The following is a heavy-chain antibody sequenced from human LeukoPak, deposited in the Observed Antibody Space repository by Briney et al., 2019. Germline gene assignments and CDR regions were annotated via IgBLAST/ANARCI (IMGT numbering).Heavy chain of an antibody. D-gene: IGHD3-16*01. V-gene: IGHV4-39*01. Sequence: SETLSLTCTVSGGSISSSSYYWGWIRQPPGKGLEWIGSIYYSGSTYYNPSLKSRVTISVDTSKNQFSLKLSSVTAADTAAYYCARITFGVPRWWGQGTLVTVSS. CDR1: GGSISSSSYY. CDR2: IYYSGST. J-gene: IGHJ4*02. CDR3: ARITFGVPRW.